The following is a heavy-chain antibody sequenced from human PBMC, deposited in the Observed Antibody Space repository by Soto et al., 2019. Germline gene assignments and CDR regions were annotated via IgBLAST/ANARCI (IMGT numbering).Heavy chain of an antibody. D-gene: IGHD3-9*01. J-gene: IGHJ4*02. V-gene: IGHV1-18*01. CDR3: ARDHYDILTGYYSAFYYFDY. Sequence: ALVKVSCKASGYTFTSYGISWVRQAPGQGLEWMGWISAYNGNTNYAQKLQGRVTMTTDTSTSTAYMELRSLRSDDTAVYYCARDHYDILTGYYSAFYYFDYWGQGTLVTVSS. CDR1: GYTFTSYG. CDR2: ISAYNGNT.